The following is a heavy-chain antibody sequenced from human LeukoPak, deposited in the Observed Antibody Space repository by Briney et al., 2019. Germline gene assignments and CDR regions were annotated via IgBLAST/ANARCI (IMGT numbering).Heavy chain of an antibody. D-gene: IGHD3-22*01. V-gene: IGHV1-8*01. CDR2: MNPNSGNT. J-gene: IGHJ4*02. CDR1: GYTFTSYD. Sequence: ASVKVSCKASGYTFTSYDINWVRQATGQGLEWMGWMNPNSGNTGYAQKFQGRVTMTRNTSISTAYMELSSLRSDDTAVYYCARDLNIDYYDSGPFRYWGQGTLVTVSS. CDR3: ARDLNIDYYDSGPFRY.